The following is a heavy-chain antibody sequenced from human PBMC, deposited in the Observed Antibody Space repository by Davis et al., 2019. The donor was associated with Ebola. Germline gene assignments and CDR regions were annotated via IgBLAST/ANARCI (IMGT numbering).Heavy chain of an antibody. V-gene: IGHV4-61*08. J-gene: IGHJ4*02. CDR1: GGSISSGGYY. CDR2: IYYSGST. CDR3: ARRKGQWLVLDY. Sequence: SETLSLTCAVSGGSISSGGYYWSWIRQPPGKGLEWIGYIYYSGSTNYNPSLKSRVTISVDTSKNQFSLKLSSVTAADTAVYYCARRKGQWLVLDYWGQGTLVTVSS. D-gene: IGHD6-19*01.